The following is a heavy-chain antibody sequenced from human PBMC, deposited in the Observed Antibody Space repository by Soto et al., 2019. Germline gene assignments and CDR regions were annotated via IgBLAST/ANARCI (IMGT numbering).Heavy chain of an antibody. V-gene: IGHV4-30-4*01. Sequence: QVQLQESGPGLVKPSQTLSLTCTVSGGSISSGDYYWSWIRQPPGQGLEWIGYIYYRGGTYYNPSLKSRVTISVDTSKNQFSLKLSSVTAADTAVYYCARACDGDCYSFDYWGQGTLVIVSS. CDR2: IYYRGGT. CDR3: ARACDGDCYSFDY. CDR1: GGSISSGDYY. D-gene: IGHD2-21*02. J-gene: IGHJ4*02.